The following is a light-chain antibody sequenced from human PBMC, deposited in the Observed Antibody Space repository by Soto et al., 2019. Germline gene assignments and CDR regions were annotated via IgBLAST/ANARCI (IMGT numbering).Light chain of an antibody. J-gene: IGKJ4*01. CDR1: QSVSSY. V-gene: IGKV3-11*01. CDR3: QQRSNWPLT. CDR2: DAS. Sequence: EIVLTQSPATLSLSPGERATLSCRASQSVSSYLAWYQQKPGQAPRLLIYDASNRATGIPARFSGSGSGTDFTLTISSLEPEDFAVYYCQQRSNWPLTFGGGTXXXXK.